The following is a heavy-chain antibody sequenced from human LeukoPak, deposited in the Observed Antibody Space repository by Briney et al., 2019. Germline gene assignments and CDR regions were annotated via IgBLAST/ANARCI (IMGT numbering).Heavy chain of an antibody. Sequence: GASVKVSCKASGGTFSSYAISWVRQAPGQGLEWMGGIIPIFGTANYAQKFQGRVTITADESTSTAYMELSSLRSEDTAVYYCARETAASGYDSGSWKDWGQGTLVTVSS. J-gene: IGHJ4*02. CDR1: GGTFSSYA. CDR2: IIPIFGTA. CDR3: ARETAASGYDSGSWKD. V-gene: IGHV1-69*13. D-gene: IGHD3-10*01.